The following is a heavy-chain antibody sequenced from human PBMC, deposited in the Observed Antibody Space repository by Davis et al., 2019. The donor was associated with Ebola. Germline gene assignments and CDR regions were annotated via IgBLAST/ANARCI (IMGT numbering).Heavy chain of an antibody. Sequence: PSGSLSLSCAASAFTISSYAISFIREAPGKGPEWVPVISGVGSNTYHADSVKGRFTISRDNSKNTLYLQMNSLSADDTAVYYCATCGFCVSRRGIDYRGQGTLVTVSS. CDR3: ATCGFCVSRRGIDY. CDR2: ISGVGSNT. V-gene: IGHV3-23*01. D-gene: IGHD5/OR15-5a*01. J-gene: IGHJ4*02. CDR1: AFTISSYA.